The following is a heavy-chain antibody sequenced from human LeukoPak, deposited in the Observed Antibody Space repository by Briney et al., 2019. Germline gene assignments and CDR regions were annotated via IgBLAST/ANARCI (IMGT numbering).Heavy chain of an antibody. J-gene: IGHJ4*02. CDR1: GYTFTDYY. CDR3: AREMGSYSGYDSDY. CDR2: IHPNTGAT. D-gene: IGHD5-12*01. Sequence: ASVKVSCKTSGYTFTDYYLHWVRQAPGQGLEWLGWIHPNTGATRPAQKFQGPLAMTRDTSISTVYMELTRLRSDDTAVYYCAREMGSYSGYDSDYWGQGTLVTASS. V-gene: IGHV1-2*02.